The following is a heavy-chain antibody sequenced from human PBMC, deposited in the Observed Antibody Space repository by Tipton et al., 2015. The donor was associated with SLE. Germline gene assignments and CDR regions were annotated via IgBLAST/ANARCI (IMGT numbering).Heavy chain of an antibody. D-gene: IGHD5-24*01. V-gene: IGHV4-39*01. J-gene: IGHJ3*02. CDR1: GGSIRSSSYY. CDR3: ARLGRDGSI. Sequence: TLSLTCTVSGGSIRSSSYYWGWIRQPPGKGLEWIGSIYYSGSTYYNPPLKSRVTIVVNTSKNQYSLKLSSVTAADTAVYYCARLGRDGSIWGRGTMVTVSS. CDR2: IYYSGST.